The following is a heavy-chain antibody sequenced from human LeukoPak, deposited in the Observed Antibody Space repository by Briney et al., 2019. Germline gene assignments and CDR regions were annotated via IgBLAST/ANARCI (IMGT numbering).Heavy chain of an antibody. CDR3: ARDYRPCSGGSCYRSWFDP. Sequence: GGSLRLSCAASGFTFSSYAMSWVRQAPGKGLEWVSGINWNGGSTGYADSVKGRFTISRDNAKNSLYLQMNSLRAEDTALYYCARDYRPCSGGSCYRSWFDPWDQGTLVTVSS. V-gene: IGHV3-20*04. D-gene: IGHD2-15*01. CDR2: INWNGGST. J-gene: IGHJ5*02. CDR1: GFTFSSYA.